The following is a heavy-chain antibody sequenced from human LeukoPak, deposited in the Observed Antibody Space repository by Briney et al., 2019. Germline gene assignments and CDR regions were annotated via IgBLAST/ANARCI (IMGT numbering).Heavy chain of an antibody. Sequence: GASVKVSCKVSGYTLTELSMHWVRQAPGKGLEWMGGFDPEDGETIYAQKFQGRVTMTEDTSTDTAYMGLSSLRSEDTAVYYCATDSSGYDWADYWGQGTLVTVSS. V-gene: IGHV1-24*01. J-gene: IGHJ4*02. CDR3: ATDSSGYDWADY. CDR1: GYTLTELS. CDR2: FDPEDGET. D-gene: IGHD5-12*01.